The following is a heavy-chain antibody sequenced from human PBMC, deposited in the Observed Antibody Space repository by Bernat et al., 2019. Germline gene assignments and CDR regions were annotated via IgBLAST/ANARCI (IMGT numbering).Heavy chain of an antibody. CDR1: GFTFDDYG. D-gene: IGHD3-10*01. CDR3: ARAPYYYGSGSFAWFDP. J-gene: IGHJ5*02. Sequence: EVQLVESGGGVVRPGGSLRLSCAASGFTFDDYGMSWVRQAPGTGLEWVSGINWNGGSTGYADSVKRRFTISRDNAKNSLYLQMNSLRAEDTALYYCARAPYYYGSGSFAWFDPWGQGTLVTVSS. CDR2: INWNGGST. V-gene: IGHV3-20*04.